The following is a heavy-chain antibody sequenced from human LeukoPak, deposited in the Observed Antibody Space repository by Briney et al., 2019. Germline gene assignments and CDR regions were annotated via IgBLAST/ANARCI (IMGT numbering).Heavy chain of an antibody. CDR3: ARDMYDSSGYAGAFDI. Sequence: GGSLRLSCAASGFTVSSNYMSWVRQAPGKGLEWVSVIYSGGSTYYAGSVKGRFTISRDNSKNTLYLQMNSLRAEDTAVYYCARDMYDSSGYAGAFDIWGQGTMVTVSS. CDR1: GFTVSSNY. D-gene: IGHD3-22*01. J-gene: IGHJ3*02. CDR2: IYSGGST. V-gene: IGHV3-53*01.